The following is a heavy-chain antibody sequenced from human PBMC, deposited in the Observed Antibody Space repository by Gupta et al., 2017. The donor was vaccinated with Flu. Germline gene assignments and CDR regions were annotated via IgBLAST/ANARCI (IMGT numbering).Heavy chain of an antibody. V-gene: IGHV3-48*03. Sequence: GVRQAPGKGLEWVSFISSSGVLDYTDSVKGRVTISRDNAKNSVYLQMDSLRAEDTAVYYCARGHWDSWGQGTLVTVSS. J-gene: IGHJ4*02. CDR3: ARGHWDS. CDR2: ISSSGVL.